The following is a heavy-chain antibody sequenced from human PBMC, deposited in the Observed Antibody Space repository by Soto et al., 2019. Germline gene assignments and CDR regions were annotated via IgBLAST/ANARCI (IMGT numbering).Heavy chain of an antibody. CDR2: IHGGTGNT. CDR3: ARGPPTGSSGWFYFDS. CDR1: GYPFINFA. V-gene: IGHV1-3*01. Sequence: QVQLVQSGAEVKKPGASVKVSCKASGYPFINFAIHWVRQAPGQRLEWMGWIHGGTGNTKYSEKFQDRVTITRDTSASIVYMELSRLRSDDTAVYYCARGPPTGSSGWFYFDSWGQGPLVTVSS. D-gene: IGHD6-19*01. J-gene: IGHJ4*02.